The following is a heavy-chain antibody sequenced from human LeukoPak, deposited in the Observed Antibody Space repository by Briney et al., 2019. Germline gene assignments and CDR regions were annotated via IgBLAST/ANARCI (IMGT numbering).Heavy chain of an antibody. D-gene: IGHD3-10*01. CDR1: GFTVSSNY. CDR3: AREYGSGTGDY. J-gene: IGHJ4*02. Sequence: GGSLRLSCAASGFTVSSNYMSWVRQAPGKGLEWVSVIYSGGSTYYADSVKGRFTISRDNSKNTLYLKMNSLRAEDTAVYYCAREYGSGTGDYWGQGTLVTVSS. CDR2: IYSGGST. V-gene: IGHV3-53*01.